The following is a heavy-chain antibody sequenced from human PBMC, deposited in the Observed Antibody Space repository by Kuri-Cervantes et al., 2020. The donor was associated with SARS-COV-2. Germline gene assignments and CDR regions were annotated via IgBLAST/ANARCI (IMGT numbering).Heavy chain of an antibody. CDR1: GFTFSSYS. D-gene: IGHD3-22*01. Sequence: GESLKISCAVSGFTFSSYSMNWVRQAPGKGLEWVSYINSGSSITYYADSVKGRFTISRDNAKDALYLQMSSLRDEDTAVYYCASIVTGDSSGYYWGQGTLVTVSS. V-gene: IGHV3-48*02. CDR3: ASIVTGDSSGYY. CDR2: INSGSSIT. J-gene: IGHJ4*02.